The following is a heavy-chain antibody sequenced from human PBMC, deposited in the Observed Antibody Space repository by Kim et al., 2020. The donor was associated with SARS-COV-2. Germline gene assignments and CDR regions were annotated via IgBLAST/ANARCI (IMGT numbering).Heavy chain of an antibody. Sequence: SETLSLTCTVSGGSVSSGSYYWSWIRQPPGKGLEWIGYIYYSGSTNYNPSLKSRVTISVDTSKNQFSLKLSSVTAADTAVYYCARDHSSGRYYYYGMDVWGQGTTVTFSS. D-gene: IGHD6-19*01. CDR1: GGSVSSGSYY. CDR3: ARDHSSGRYYYYGMDV. J-gene: IGHJ6*02. CDR2: IYYSGST. V-gene: IGHV4-61*01.